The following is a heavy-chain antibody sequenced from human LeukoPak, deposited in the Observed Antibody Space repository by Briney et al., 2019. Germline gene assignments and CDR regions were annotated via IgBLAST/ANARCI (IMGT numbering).Heavy chain of an antibody. V-gene: IGHV3-30*18. CDR1: GFTFTTYG. CDR3: AKSIVVVTATPDY. D-gene: IGHD2-21*02. Sequence: GGSLRLSCAASGFTFTTYGMHWVRQAPGEGLDWVALISYDGTKTYYSDSVKGRFTISRDSSRNTLYLQMNSLRAEDTAVYYCAKSIVVVTATPDYWGQGTLVTVSS. J-gene: IGHJ4*02. CDR2: ISYDGTKT.